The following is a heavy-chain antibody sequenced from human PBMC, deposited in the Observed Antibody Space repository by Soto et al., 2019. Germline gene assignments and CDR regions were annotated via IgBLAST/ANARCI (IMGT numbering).Heavy chain of an antibody. Sequence: QVQLVESGGGVVQPGRSLRLSCAASGFTFSSYGMHWVRQAPGKGLEWVAVIWYDGSNKYYADSVKGRFTISRDNSKNTLYLQMHSLRAEDTAVYYCARGLGIAANWFAHWGQGTLVTVSA. CDR2: IWYDGSNK. J-gene: IGHJ5*02. CDR1: GFTFSSYG. D-gene: IGHD6-13*01. CDR3: ARGLGIAANWFAH. V-gene: IGHV3-33*01.